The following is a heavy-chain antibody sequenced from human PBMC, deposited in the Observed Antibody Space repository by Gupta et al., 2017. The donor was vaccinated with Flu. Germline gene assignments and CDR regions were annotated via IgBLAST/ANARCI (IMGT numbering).Heavy chain of an antibody. D-gene: IGHD3-16*01. CDR2: INNNTGKP. J-gene: IGHJ5*02. CDR1: YA. V-gene: IGHV7-4-1*02. CDR3: ARDRRGGRKNNWLDP. Sequence: YAMNWVRQAPGQGLEGMGWINNNTGKPTYAQGCTGRFVFSLDTSVSTAYLQIRRLKAEDTAVYYCARDRRGGRKNNWLDPGGQGTLVTVSS.